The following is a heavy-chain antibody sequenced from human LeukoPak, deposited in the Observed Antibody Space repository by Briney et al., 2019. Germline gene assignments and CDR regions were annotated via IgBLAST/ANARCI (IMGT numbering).Heavy chain of an antibody. CDR2: IYYSGTT. J-gene: IGHJ4*02. V-gene: IGHV4-39*01. D-gene: IGHD4-17*01. CDR3: ARRTNDYGAFYDY. Sequence: SETLSLTCTVSGGSISSNRYYWGWIRRPPGKGLKWIGSIYYSGTTFYNPALSSRVTVSLDMSKNQFSLRLSSVTAADTAVYYCARRTNDYGAFYDYWGQGTLVTVSS. CDR1: GGSISSNRYY.